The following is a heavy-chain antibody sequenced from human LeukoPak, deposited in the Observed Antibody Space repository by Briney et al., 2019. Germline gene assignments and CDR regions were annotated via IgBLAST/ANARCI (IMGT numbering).Heavy chain of an antibody. CDR1: GFTFSSYA. Sequence: PGGSLRLSCAASGFTFSSYAMSWVRQAPGKGLEWVSAISGSGGSTYYADSVKGRFTISRDNSKNTLYLQMNSLRAEDTAVYYCAKDNAKRWLQLPADYWGQGTLVTVSS. V-gene: IGHV3-23*01. J-gene: IGHJ4*02. CDR2: ISGSGGST. CDR3: AKDNAKRWLQLPADY. D-gene: IGHD5-24*01.